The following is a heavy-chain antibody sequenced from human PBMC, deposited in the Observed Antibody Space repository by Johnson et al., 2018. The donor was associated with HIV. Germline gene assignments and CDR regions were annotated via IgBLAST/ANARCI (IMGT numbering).Heavy chain of an antibody. Sequence: VQLVESGGGLVQPGGSLRLSCAASGFTFSLYWMTWVRQAPGKGLEWVANIKQDGSEKYYVDSVKGRFTISRDNAKNSLYLQMNSLRAEDTAVYYCARGGSDVDTAMVDSDAFDIWGQGTMVTVSS. CDR3: ARGGSDVDTAMVDSDAFDI. CDR2: IKQDGSEK. CDR1: GFTFSLYW. V-gene: IGHV3-7*02. D-gene: IGHD5-18*01. J-gene: IGHJ3*02.